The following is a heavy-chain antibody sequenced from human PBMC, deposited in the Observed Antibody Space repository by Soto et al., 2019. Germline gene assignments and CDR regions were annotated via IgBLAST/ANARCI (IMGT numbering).Heavy chain of an antibody. CDR1: GGSFISYA. D-gene: IGHD3-22*01. V-gene: IGHV1-69*01. Sequence: QVQLVQSGAEVKKPGSSVKVSCKASGGSFISYAMHWVRQAPGQGLEWMGGIIPMFRTPNYAQRFQGRVTISADESTNTAYMELSSLRFDDTALYFCARGVTGYYYDSSGYNNWFAPWGQGTLVTVSS. J-gene: IGHJ5*02. CDR2: IIPMFRTP. CDR3: ARGVTGYYYDSSGYNNWFAP.